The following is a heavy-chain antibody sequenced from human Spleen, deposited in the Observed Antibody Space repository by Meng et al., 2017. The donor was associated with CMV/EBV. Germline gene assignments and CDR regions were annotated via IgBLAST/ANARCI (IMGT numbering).Heavy chain of an antibody. CDR1: GFTFSDSA. CDR3: AKDSTYSA. V-gene: IGHV3-23*03. D-gene: IGHD6-13*01. J-gene: IGHJ5*02. Sequence: LRLSCAASGFTFSDSAMDWVRQGPGKGLGWVAVIYAGGRSADYADSVKGRCTIFRDSSKNTVYLEMNSLRAEDTALYYCAKDSTYSAWGQGTLVTVSS. CDR2: IYAGGRSA.